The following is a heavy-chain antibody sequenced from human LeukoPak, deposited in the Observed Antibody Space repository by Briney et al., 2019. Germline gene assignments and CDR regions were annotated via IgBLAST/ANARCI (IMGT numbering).Heavy chain of an antibody. Sequence: SETLSLTCTISGGSVSDYYWSWIRQSPGKGLEWIGYIYHTGSTSYSPSLKSRVTISADTSQNQFSLRLSSVTAADTAVYYCASRKLGNDYWGQGTPVTVSS. J-gene: IGHJ4*02. V-gene: IGHV4-59*02. D-gene: IGHD7-27*01. CDR1: GGSVSDYY. CDR2: IYHTGST. CDR3: ASRKLGNDY.